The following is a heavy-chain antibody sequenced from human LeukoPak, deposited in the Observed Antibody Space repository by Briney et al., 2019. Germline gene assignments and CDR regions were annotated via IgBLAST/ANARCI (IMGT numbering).Heavy chain of an antibody. Sequence: AGGSLRLSCAASGFSVSNNYMSWVRQAPGKGLEGVSVIYSRGATYYADSLKGRFTISRDNSKNTLYLQMNSLRVEDTAVYYCAARNYWGQGTLVTVSS. D-gene: IGHD1-14*01. CDR3: AARNY. J-gene: IGHJ4*02. CDR1: GFSVSNNY. CDR2: IYSRGAT. V-gene: IGHV3-53*01.